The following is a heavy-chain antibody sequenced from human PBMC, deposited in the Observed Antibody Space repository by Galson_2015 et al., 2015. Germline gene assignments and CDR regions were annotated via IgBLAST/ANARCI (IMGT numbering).Heavy chain of an antibody. D-gene: IGHD3-22*01. J-gene: IGHJ4*02. V-gene: IGHV3-33*01. CDR3: ARDFWDSSGYYYDY. CDR1: PPTPPTPP. Sequence: SLRLSCAASPPTPPTPPPHWLRPAPRTRLAWAAVIWYDGSNKYYADSVKGRFTISRDNSKNTLYLQMNSLRAEDTAVYYCARDFWDSSGYYYDYWGQGTLVTVSS. CDR2: IWYDGSNK.